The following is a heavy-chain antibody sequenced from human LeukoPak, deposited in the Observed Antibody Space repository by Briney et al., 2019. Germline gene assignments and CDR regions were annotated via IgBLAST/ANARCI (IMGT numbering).Heavy chain of an antibody. Sequence: GGSLRLSCAASGFSFSSYNMNWVRQTPGKGLEWVSSITSSSTYTFYADSVKGRFTISRDNAKNSLYLQMNSLRAEDTAVYYCARDSFGDYNWFDPWGQGTLVTVSS. CDR2: ITSSSTYT. CDR1: GFSFSSYN. J-gene: IGHJ5*02. V-gene: IGHV3-21*01. D-gene: IGHD3-16*01. CDR3: ARDSFGDYNWFDP.